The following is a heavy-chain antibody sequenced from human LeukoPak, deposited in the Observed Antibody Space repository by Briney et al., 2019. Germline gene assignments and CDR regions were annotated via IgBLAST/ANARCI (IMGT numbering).Heavy chain of an antibody. V-gene: IGHV3-7*01. CDR3: ARDWHSSSSLDYYYYMDV. CDR1: GFTFSSYW. D-gene: IGHD6-6*01. Sequence: GGSLRLSCAASGFTFSSYWMSWVRQAPGKGLEWVANIKQDGSEKYYVDSVKGRFTISRDNAKNSLYLQMNSLRAEDTAVYYCARDWHSSSSLDYYYYMDVWGKGTTVTVSS. J-gene: IGHJ6*03. CDR2: IKQDGSEK.